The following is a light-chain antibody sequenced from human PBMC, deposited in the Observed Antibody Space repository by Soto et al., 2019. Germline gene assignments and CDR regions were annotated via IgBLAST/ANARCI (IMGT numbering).Light chain of an antibody. J-gene: IGKJ5*01. CDR2: KAS. V-gene: IGKV1-5*03. CDR1: QTISSW. Sequence: DIQMTQSPSTLSGSVGDRVTITCRASQTISSWLAWYQQKPGKAPKLLIYKASTLKSGVPSRFSGSGSGTEFTLTISSMQPDDFATYYCQHYNTAIAFRQGTRLEI. CDR3: QHYNTAIA.